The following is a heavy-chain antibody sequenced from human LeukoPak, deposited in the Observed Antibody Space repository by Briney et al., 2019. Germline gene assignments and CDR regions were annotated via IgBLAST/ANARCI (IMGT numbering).Heavy chain of an antibody. J-gene: IGHJ3*02. Sequence: GGSLRLSCAASGFTLSAYEMSWVRQAPGKGLERVSYSSTGGTTKYYADSVRGRFTISRDNAKNLLYMQLNSLRAEDTAVYYCARDRGSGYAPDSSAFDIWGQGTTVTVSS. D-gene: IGHD5-12*01. V-gene: IGHV3-48*03. CDR3: ARDRGSGYAPDSSAFDI. CDR1: GFTLSAYE. CDR2: SSTGGTTK.